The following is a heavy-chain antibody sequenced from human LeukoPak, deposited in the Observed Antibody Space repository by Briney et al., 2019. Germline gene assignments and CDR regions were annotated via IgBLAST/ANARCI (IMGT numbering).Heavy chain of an antibody. CDR2: INAGNGNT. J-gene: IGHJ4*02. D-gene: IGHD5-18*01. V-gene: IGHV1-3*01. CDR3: ARGSHRGDTAMVTSY. CDR1: GYTFTSYA. Sequence: WASVKVSCKASGYTFTSYAMHWVRQAPGQRLEWMGWINAGNGNTKYSQKFQGRVTITRDTSASTAYMELSSLRSEDTAVYYCARGSHRGDTAMVTSYWGQGTLVTVSS.